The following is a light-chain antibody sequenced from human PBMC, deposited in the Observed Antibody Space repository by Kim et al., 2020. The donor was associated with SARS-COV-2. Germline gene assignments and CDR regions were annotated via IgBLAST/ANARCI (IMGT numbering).Light chain of an antibody. V-gene: IGKV3-20*01. Sequence: SPGERVTLSCRASRSVSSNYLAWYQQKPGQAPRLLISGASSRATGIPDRFSGSGSGTDFTLTISRLAPEDFAVYYCQQYGSSPFTFGPGTKVDIK. CDR3: QQYGSSPFT. CDR1: RSVSSNY. CDR2: GAS. J-gene: IGKJ3*01.